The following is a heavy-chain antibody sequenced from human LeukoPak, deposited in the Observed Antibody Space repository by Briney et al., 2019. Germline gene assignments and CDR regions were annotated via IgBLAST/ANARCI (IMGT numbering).Heavy chain of an antibody. Sequence: GGSLRLSCAASGFTFSSYWMSWVRQAPGKGLEWVANIKQDGSEKYYVDSVKGRFTISRDNAKNSLYLQMNSLRAEDTAVYYCASTGFVATDAFDIWGQGTMVTVSS. J-gene: IGHJ3*02. CDR2: IKQDGSEK. D-gene: IGHD7-27*01. V-gene: IGHV3-7*01. CDR3: ASTGFVATDAFDI. CDR1: GFTFSSYW.